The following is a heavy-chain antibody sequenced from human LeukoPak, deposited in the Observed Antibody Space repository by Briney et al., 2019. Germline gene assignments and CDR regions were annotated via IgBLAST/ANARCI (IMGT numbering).Heavy chain of an antibody. CDR2: IYHSGST. CDR1: GYSISSGYY. D-gene: IGHD1-26*01. V-gene: IGHV4-38-2*02. CDR3: ARGPMGATYDAFDI. Sequence: SETLSLTCTVSGYSISSGYYWGWTRQPPGKGLEWIGSIYHSGSTYYNPSLKSRVTISVDTSKNQFSLKLSSVTAADTAVYYCARGPMGATYDAFDIWGQGTMVTVSS. J-gene: IGHJ3*02.